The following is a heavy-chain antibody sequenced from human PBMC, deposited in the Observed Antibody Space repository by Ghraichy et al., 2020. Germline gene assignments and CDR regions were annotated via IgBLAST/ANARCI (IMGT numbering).Heavy chain of an antibody. CDR2: ISGSGGST. V-gene: IGHV3-23*01. CDR3: AITKGSSWVGY. D-gene: IGHD6-13*01. Sequence: GGSLRLSCAASGFTFSSYAMSWVRQAPGKGLEWVSAISGSGGSTYYADSVKGRFTISRDNSKNTLYLQMNSLRAEDTAVYYCAITKGSSWVGYWGQGTLVTVSS. CDR1: GFTFSSYA. J-gene: IGHJ4*02.